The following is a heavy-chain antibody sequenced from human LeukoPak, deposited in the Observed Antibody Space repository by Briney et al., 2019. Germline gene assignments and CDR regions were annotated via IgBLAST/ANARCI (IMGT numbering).Heavy chain of an antibody. J-gene: IGHJ4*02. CDR1: GFTFSNYE. V-gene: IGHV3-48*03. CDR3: ARDFYYGSGRFDY. Sequence: GGSLRLSCAASGFTFSNYEMNWVRQAPGKGLEWVSYISSGGNTIYYADSVKGRFTISRDNAKNSLYLQMNSLRAEDTAIYYCARDFYYGSGRFDYWGQGTLVSVSS. CDR2: ISSGGNTI. D-gene: IGHD3-10*01.